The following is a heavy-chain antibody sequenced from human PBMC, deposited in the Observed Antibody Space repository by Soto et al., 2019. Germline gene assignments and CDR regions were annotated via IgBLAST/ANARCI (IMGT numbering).Heavy chain of an antibody. Sequence: QVQLQESGPGLVTPSQTLSLTCTVSGDSISSGTYYWNWIRQHPGKGLEWIGYIHYSGSTYYNTSLKRRVTISVDPSKNQFSLKLSSVTAADTAAYFCARAPGFCSGGSCTSVYFDYWGQGTLVTVSS. V-gene: IGHV4-31*03. J-gene: IGHJ4*02. CDR2: IHYSGST. CDR1: GDSISSGTYY. D-gene: IGHD2-15*01. CDR3: ARAPGFCSGGSCTSVYFDY.